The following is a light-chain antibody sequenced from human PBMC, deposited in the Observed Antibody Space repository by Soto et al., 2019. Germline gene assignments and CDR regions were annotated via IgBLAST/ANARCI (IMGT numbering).Light chain of an antibody. CDR2: DVN. Sequence: QSVLTQPASVSGSPGQSITISCTATSSDFGGYNYVSWYQHHPGEAPKLMIYDVNSRPSGVSDRFSGSKSANTASLTISGLQAEDEADYYCSSYTSTSTVIFGGGTKLTVL. CDR1: SSDFGGYNY. CDR3: SSYTSTSTVI. V-gene: IGLV2-14*03. J-gene: IGLJ2*01.